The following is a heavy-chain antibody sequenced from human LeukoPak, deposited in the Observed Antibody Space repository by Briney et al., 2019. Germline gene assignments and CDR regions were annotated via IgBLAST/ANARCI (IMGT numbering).Heavy chain of an antibody. Sequence: GGALRLSCAASGFTFSSYSRNWVRQAPGKGLEGVSAISSSSRYIYYADSVKGRFTNSRDNAKNSLYLQMNSRRAEDTAVYYCARDQDSSGWSVWGQGTLVSVSS. D-gene: IGHD6-19*01. V-gene: IGHV3-21*01. CDR1: GFTFSSYS. J-gene: IGHJ4*02. CDR2: ISSSSRYI. CDR3: ARDQDSSGWSV.